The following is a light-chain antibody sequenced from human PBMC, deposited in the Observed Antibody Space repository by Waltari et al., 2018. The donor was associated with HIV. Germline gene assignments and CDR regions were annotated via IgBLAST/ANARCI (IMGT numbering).Light chain of an antibody. Sequence: QSVLTQPPSSSGTPGHTVTISCSGHSPNIVTTTLNLYQHHPGTAPKLLIYNNNRRPSGVPDRFSGSKSGTSASLAISGLQSEDEADYYCAAWDDSLNGVIFGGGTKLTVL. J-gene: IGLJ2*01. CDR1: SPNIVTTT. V-gene: IGLV1-44*01. CDR2: NNN. CDR3: AAWDDSLNGVI.